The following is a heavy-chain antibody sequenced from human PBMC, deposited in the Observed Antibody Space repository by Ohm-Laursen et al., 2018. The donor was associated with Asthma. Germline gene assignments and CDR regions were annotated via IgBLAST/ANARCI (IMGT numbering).Heavy chain of an antibody. Sequence: TLSLTCTVSGGTISSGGHYWNWIRQEPGKGLEWIGNIYDSGMTYYKASLKSRITISADSSKNQLSLKLTSVTAADTAVYYCARGVDYGGNHLDSWGQGTLVTVSA. CDR3: ARGVDYGGNHLDS. D-gene: IGHD4-23*01. CDR1: GGTISSGGHY. V-gene: IGHV4-31*03. J-gene: IGHJ4*02. CDR2: IYDSGMT.